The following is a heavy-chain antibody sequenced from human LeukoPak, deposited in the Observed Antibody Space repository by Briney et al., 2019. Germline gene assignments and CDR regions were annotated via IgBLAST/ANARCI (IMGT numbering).Heavy chain of an antibody. Sequence: GASVKVSCKASGYTFTSYDINWVRQAPGQGLEWMGWMNPNSGNTGYAQKFQGRVTMTRNTSISTAYMELSSLRSKDTAVYYCARALWSGYYIYYYYGMDVWGQGTTVTVSS. CDR3: ARALWSGYYIYYYYGMDV. D-gene: IGHD3-3*01. J-gene: IGHJ6*02. CDR1: GYTFTSYD. V-gene: IGHV1-8*01. CDR2: MNPNSGNT.